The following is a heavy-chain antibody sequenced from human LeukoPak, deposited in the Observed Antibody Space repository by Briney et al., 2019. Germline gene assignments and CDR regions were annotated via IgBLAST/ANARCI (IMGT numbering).Heavy chain of an antibody. CDR1: GFTFSSYE. Sequence: GGSLRLPCAASGFTFSSYEMNWVRQAPGKGLEWVSYISSSGSTIYYADSVKGRFTISRDNAKNSLYLQMNSLRAEDTAVYYCARGGGYYGSGSYYDFDYWGQGTLVTVSS. V-gene: IGHV3-48*03. CDR3: ARGGGYYGSGSYYDFDY. D-gene: IGHD3-10*01. CDR2: ISSSGSTI. J-gene: IGHJ4*02.